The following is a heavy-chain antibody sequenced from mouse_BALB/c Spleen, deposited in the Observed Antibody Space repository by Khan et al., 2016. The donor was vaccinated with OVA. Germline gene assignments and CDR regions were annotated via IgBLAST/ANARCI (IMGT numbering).Heavy chain of an antibody. CDR3: ARGYDFFAY. Sequence: VQLQQSGPDLVKPGASVKISCKASGYSFTLYYMTWVKQSHGQSLAWIGRVNPNTGGSDYKQEFTDKAILTAAKSSTTAYMDLHSLTSEDAAVYYWARGYDFFAYWGQGSLVTVSA. CDR1: GYSFTLYY. CDR2: VNPNTGGS. D-gene: IGHD2-14*01. V-gene: IGHV1-34*02. J-gene: IGHJ3*01.